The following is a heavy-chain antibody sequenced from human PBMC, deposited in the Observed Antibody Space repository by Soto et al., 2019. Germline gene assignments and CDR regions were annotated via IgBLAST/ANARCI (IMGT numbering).Heavy chain of an antibody. CDR2: MNPNSGRT. D-gene: IGHD6-19*01. Sequence: QVQLVQSGAEVRKPGASVKVSCKTSGYTFTDYDINWVRQAPGQGLEWVGRMNPNSGRTDYAQKLEGRVTMTRDISISTAYMELSSLGYDDTAVYFCSTWGRNGWYTGFFWGQATLVTVSS. CDR3: STWGRNGWYTGFF. CDR1: GYTFTDYD. J-gene: IGHJ4*02. V-gene: IGHV1-8*02.